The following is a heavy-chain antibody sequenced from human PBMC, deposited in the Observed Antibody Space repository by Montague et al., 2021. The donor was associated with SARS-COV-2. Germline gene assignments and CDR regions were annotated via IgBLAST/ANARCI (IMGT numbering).Heavy chain of an antibody. J-gene: IGHJ2*01. D-gene: IGHD3-22*01. V-gene: IGHV4-4*09. CDR3: ARRGYYDSAGYHWHLDL. CDR1: GGSINDHY. CDR2: ISSNGKT. Sequence: SETLSLTCTVSGGSINDHYRSWIRQSPGKGLEWIGYISSNGKTNYNPSLKGRVTLSADASRNEFSLKPDSVTAADTAVYFCARRGYYDSAGYHWHLDLWGRGMLVTVSS.